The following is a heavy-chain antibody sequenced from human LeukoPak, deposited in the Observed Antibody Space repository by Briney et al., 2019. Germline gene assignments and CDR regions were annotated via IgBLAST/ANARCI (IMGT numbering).Heavy chain of an antibody. Sequence: PGGSLRLSCAASGFTFSSYVLSWVRQAPGKGLEWVSGLSASGATTYYADSVKGRFTISRDNSKNTLYLQMNSLRAEDTAIYYCVKDRRPLSVGATDHWGQGTLVTVSS. V-gene: IGHV3-23*01. CDR2: LSASGATT. D-gene: IGHD1-26*01. CDR3: VKDRRPLSVGATDH. J-gene: IGHJ4*02. CDR1: GFTFSSYV.